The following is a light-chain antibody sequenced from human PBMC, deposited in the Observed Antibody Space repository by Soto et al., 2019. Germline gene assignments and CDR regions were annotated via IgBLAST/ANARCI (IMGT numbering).Light chain of an antibody. CDR1: GSNIGSNP. CDR2: GNN. V-gene: IGLV1-44*01. Sequence: QSVLTQPPSASGTPGQRVIISCSGSGSNIGSNPLNWYQQLPGTAPTLLIYGNNQRPSGVPDRFSGSKSGTSASLAISGLQSEDEADYYCASWDDSLHARVFGGGTKLTVL. CDR3: ASWDDSLHARV. J-gene: IGLJ2*01.